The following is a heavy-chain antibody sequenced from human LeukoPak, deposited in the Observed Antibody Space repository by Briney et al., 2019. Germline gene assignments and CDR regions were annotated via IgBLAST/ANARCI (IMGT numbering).Heavy chain of an antibody. CDR3: ARQDPDSYSSSPATVDY. CDR1: GGSISIYY. D-gene: IGHD6-13*01. J-gene: IGHJ4*02. V-gene: IGHV4-59*08. Sequence: SVPLSLTCSLCGGSISIYYWMCLREPPGKARVGIRYCYTSGSTNDKPSTKSRDTISEDTSKNQFSLKLSSVTAAATAVHYCARQDPDSYSSSPATVDYWGQGTLVTVSS. CDR2: CYTSGST.